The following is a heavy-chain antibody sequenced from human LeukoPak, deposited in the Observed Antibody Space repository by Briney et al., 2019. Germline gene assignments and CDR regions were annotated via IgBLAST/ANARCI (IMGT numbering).Heavy chain of an antibody. CDR1: RVSFISYY. J-gene: IGHJ3*02. D-gene: IGHD6-19*01. Sequence: KTSETLSLTCAASRVSFISYYWTWFRQPPGKRLEWIGYIYSIGNTNYNPSLNSRVTISADTSKNQFSLKLTSVTAADTAVYYCAGVECSGWHGAGDNWGQGTMVTVSS. CDR2: IYSIGNT. CDR3: AGVECSGWHGAGDN. V-gene: IGHV4-59*01.